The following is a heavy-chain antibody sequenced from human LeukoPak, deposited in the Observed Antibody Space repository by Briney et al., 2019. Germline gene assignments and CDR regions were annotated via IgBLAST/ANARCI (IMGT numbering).Heavy chain of an antibody. Sequence: GGSLRLSCAASGITFSSYHMNWVRQAPAKGLEWVSYVSPITCTISYADSVEGRFTISRDNSKTTLYLQMNSLRAEDTAVYYCAKGIESSGSYYTGFDYWGQGTLVTV. V-gene: IGHV3-48*01. D-gene: IGHD1-26*01. CDR1: GITFSSYH. J-gene: IGHJ4*02. CDR2: VSPITCTI. CDR3: AKGIESSGSYYTGFDY.